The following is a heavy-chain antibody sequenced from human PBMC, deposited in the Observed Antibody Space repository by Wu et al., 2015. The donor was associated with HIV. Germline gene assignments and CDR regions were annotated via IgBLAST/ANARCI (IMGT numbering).Heavy chain of an antibody. CDR3: ARFDSRGY. J-gene: IGHJ4*02. Sequence: QVQLVQSGTEVKKPGASVKVSCKASGYTFTRYVMSWLRQAPGQGLEWMGWINPYNGDTNYAQKFQGRVTMTTATSTSTAYMELRSLRSDDTAVYYCARFDSRGYWGQGTLVTVSS. CDR2: INPYNGDT. CDR1: GYTFTRYV. V-gene: IGHV1-18*01. D-gene: IGHD3-9*01.